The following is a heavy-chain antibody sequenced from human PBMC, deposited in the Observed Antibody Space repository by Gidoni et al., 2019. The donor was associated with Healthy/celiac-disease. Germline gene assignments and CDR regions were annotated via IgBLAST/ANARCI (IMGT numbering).Heavy chain of an antibody. Sequence: AMHWVRQAPGKGLEWVAVISYDGSNKYYADSVKGRFTISRDNSKNTLYLQMNSLRAEDTAVYYCARDLVYYDSSGYYGLGMDVWDQGTTVTVSS. CDR2: ISYDGSNK. D-gene: IGHD3-22*01. CDR3: ARDLVYYDSSGYYGLGMDV. CDR1: A. J-gene: IGHJ6*02. V-gene: IGHV3-30-3*01.